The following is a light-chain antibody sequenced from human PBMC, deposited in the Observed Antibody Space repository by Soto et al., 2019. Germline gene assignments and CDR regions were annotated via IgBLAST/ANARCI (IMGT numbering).Light chain of an antibody. CDR1: QSVSSSY. CDR2: DAS. V-gene: IGKV3D-20*02. J-gene: IGKJ1*01. Sequence: EIVMTQSPATLSVSRGERATLSCRSSQSVSSSYLAWYQQKPGQAPRLLIYDASNRATGIPARFSGSGSGTDFTLTISSLEPEDFAVYYCQQRSNWPRTFGQGTKWIS. CDR3: QQRSNWPRT.